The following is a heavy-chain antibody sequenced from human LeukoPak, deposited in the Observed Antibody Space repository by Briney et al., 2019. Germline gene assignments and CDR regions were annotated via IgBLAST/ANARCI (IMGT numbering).Heavy chain of an antibody. CDR1: GFTFSSYG. CDR3: ARRVLGAVGYFDY. J-gene: IGHJ4*02. D-gene: IGHD4-23*01. V-gene: IGHV3-30*03. CDR2: ISYDGSNK. Sequence: SGGSLRLSCAASGFTFSSYGMHWVRQAPGKGLEWVAVISYDGSNKYYADSVKGRFTISRDNSKNTLYLQMNSLRVEDTAVYYCARRVLGAVGYFDYWGQGALVTVSS.